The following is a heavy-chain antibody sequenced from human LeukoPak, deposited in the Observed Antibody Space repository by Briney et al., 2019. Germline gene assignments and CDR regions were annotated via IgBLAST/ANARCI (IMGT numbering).Heavy chain of an antibody. V-gene: IGHV4-39*02. J-gene: IGHJ4*02. CDR2: IYYSGIT. D-gene: IGHD1-26*01. CDR1: GGSISSSSYY. Sequence: SETLSLTCTVSGGSISSSSYYWGWIRQPPGKGLEWIGSIYYSGITYYNPSLKSRVSMSVDTSNYHFSLKLSFVTAADTAIYYCARVAQYLVGASSTAFFEYWGQGTLVTVSS. CDR3: ARVAQYLVGASSTAFFEY.